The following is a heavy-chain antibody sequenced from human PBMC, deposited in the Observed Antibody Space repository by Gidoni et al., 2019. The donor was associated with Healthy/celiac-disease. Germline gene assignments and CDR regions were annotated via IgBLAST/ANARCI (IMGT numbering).Heavy chain of an antibody. CDR2: ISGSGGSK. CDR1: YA. V-gene: IGHV3-23*01. CDR3: AKDALDIPRMYYFDY. D-gene: IGHD3-9*01. Sequence: YAMRWVGQAPGKGLEWVSAISGSGGSKYYADSVKGRFTISRDNSKNTLYLQMNSLRAEDTAVYYCAKDALDIPRMYYFDYWGQGTLVTVSS. J-gene: IGHJ4*02.